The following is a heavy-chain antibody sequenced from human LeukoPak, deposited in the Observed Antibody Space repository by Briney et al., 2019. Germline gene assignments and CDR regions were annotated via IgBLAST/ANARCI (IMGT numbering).Heavy chain of an antibody. CDR2: MTNDGSKT. D-gene: IGHD1-26*01. J-gene: IGHJ4*02. CDR3: AKTLVGATAYFDS. Sequence: GRSLRLSCAASGFTFSNFGMHWVRQAPGKGPEWVAAMTNDGSKTFYVDSVKGRFTISRDNSKNTLYLQMNSLRGEDTAVYYCAKTLVGATAYFDSWGQGTLVTVSS. V-gene: IGHV3-30*18. CDR1: GFTFSNFG.